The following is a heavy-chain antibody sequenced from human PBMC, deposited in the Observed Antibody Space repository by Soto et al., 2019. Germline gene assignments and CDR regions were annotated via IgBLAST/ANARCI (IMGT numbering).Heavy chain of an antibody. J-gene: IGHJ6*02. Sequence: TGGSLSLSCAASGFTFSSYAMHRVRQAPGKGLEWVAVISYDGSNKYYADSVKGRFTISRDNSKNTLYLQMNSLRAEDTAVYYWASGGANKLLRTVWGQGTTLTVSS. V-gene: IGHV3-30-3*01. CDR1: GFTFSSYA. CDR3: ASGGANKLLRTV. CDR2: ISYDGSNK. D-gene: IGHD2-15*01.